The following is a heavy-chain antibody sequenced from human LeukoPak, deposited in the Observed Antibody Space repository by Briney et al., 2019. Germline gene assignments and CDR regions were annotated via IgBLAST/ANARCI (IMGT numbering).Heavy chain of an antibody. Sequence: KPSETLSLTCAVYGGSVSGYYWSWISQTPGKGLEWVGEINHSGSTNYNPSLKSRVTISVDTSKNQFSLKLSSVTAADTDVYYCARGLSPRINMVRGVRPPFRGVFDYWGQGTLVTVSS. CDR1: GGSVSGYY. V-gene: IGHV4-34*01. CDR2: INHSGST. CDR3: ARGLSPRINMVRGVRPPFRGVFDY. D-gene: IGHD3-10*01. J-gene: IGHJ4*02.